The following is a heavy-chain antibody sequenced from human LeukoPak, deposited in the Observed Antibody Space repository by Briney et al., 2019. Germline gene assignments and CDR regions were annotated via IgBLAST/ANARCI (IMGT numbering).Heavy chain of an antibody. CDR3: ARQVRSCSNGVCYFDF. Sequence: SETLSLTCSVSGGSTSSDNYYWGWIRQPPGKGLEWIGNICYSVSSYYNPSLESRVSVSIETSKNQLSLMLTSMTAADTAVYYCARQVRSCSNGVCYFDFWGQGTLVTVSS. V-gene: IGHV4-39*01. J-gene: IGHJ4*02. CDR2: ICYSVSS. D-gene: IGHD2-8*01. CDR1: GGSTSSDNYY.